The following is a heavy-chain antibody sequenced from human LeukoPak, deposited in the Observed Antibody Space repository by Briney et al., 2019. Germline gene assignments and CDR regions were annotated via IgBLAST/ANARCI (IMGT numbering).Heavy chain of an antibody. D-gene: IGHD5-18*01. Sequence: SETLSLTCAVYGGSFSGYYWSWIRQPPGKGLEWIGEINHSGSTNYNPSLKSRVTISVDTSKNQFSLKLSSVTAADTAVYYCARRKAGYRTVFYFDYWGQGTLVTVSS. CDR2: INHSGST. V-gene: IGHV4-34*01. CDR3: ARRKAGYRTVFYFDY. J-gene: IGHJ4*02. CDR1: GGSFSGYY.